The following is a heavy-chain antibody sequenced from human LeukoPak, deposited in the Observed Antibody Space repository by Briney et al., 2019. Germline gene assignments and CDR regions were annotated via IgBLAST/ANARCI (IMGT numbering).Heavy chain of an antibody. Sequence: GGSLRLSCAASGFTFSSYGMSWVRQAPGKGLEWVSAISGSGGSTYYADSVKGRFTISRDNSKNTLYLQMNSLRAEDTAVYYCAKDLSIVVVGAFDYWGQGTLVTVSS. CDR3: AKDLSIVVVGAFDY. CDR1: GFTFSSYG. D-gene: IGHD3-22*01. V-gene: IGHV3-23*01. CDR2: ISGSGGST. J-gene: IGHJ4*02.